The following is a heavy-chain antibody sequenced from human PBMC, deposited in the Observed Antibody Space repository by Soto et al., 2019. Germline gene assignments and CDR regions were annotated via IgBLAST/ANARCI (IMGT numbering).Heavy chain of an antibody. D-gene: IGHD4-17*01. V-gene: IGHV5-10-1*01. CDR3: AIATTVTTPDY. J-gene: IGHJ4*02. CDR2: IDPSDSYT. Sequence: GESLKISCKGSVYSFTSYWISWVRQMPGKGLEWMGRIDPSDSYTNYSPSFQGHVTISADKSISTAYLQWSSLKASDTAMYYCAIATTVTTPDYWGQGTLVTVSS. CDR1: VYSFTSYW.